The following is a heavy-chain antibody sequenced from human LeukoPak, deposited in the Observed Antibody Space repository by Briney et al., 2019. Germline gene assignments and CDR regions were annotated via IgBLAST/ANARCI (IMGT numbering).Heavy chain of an antibody. CDR2: ISAYNGNT. V-gene: IGHV1-18*04. J-gene: IGHJ4*02. CDR1: GYTFTSYG. CDR3: ARGAYDSSGYYYSFVGENDY. Sequence: ASVKVSSKASGYTFTSYGISWVRQAPGQGLEWMGWISAYNGNTNYAQKLQGRVTMTTDTSTSTAYMELRSLRSDDTAVYYCARGAYDSSGYYYSFVGENDYWGQGTLVTVSS. D-gene: IGHD3-22*01.